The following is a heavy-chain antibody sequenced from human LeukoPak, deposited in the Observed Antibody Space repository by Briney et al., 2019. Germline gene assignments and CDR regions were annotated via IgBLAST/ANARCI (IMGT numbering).Heavy chain of an antibody. Sequence: GASLKVSSTASGYTFTSYNMHSVRHAPGQRLECMGRINPICGRTNYAQKFQGRVTITRDTSTSTVYMELSSLRSEDTAVYYCARSDPAKLQFDYWGQGTLVTVSS. CDR3: ARSDPAKLQFDY. CDR1: GYTFTSYN. CDR2: INPICGRT. V-gene: IGHV1-46*01. J-gene: IGHJ4*02. D-gene: IGHD1-7*01.